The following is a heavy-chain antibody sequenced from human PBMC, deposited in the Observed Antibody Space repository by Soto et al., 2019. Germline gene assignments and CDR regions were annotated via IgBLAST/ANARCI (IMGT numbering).Heavy chain of an antibody. Sequence: SETLSLTCTVSSGSFNSDYWTWSRQPPWKGLEWIGYISYSGGTNYNPSLKSRVTISVDTSKNQFSLKLSSVTAADTAVYYCACSGQQSLGFDPWGQGTLVTVSS. CDR1: SGSFNSDY. V-gene: IGHV4-59*08. CDR2: ISYSGGT. CDR3: ACSGQQSLGFDP. J-gene: IGHJ5*02. D-gene: IGHD6-19*01.